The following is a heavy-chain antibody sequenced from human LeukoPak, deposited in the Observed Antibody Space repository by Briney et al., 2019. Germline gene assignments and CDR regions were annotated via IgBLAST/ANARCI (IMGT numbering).Heavy chain of an antibody. D-gene: IGHD1-26*01. J-gene: IGHJ6*03. CDR1: GYTFTSYG. CDR2: ISAYNGNT. CDR3: ARLVVGATLIFGYYYYYMDV. Sequence: GASVKVSCKASGYTFTSYGISWVRQAPGQGLEWMGWISAYNGNTNYAQKLQGRVTMTTDTSTSTAYMELRSLRSDDTAVYYCARLVVGATLIFGYYYYYMDVWGKGTTVTVSS. V-gene: IGHV1-18*01.